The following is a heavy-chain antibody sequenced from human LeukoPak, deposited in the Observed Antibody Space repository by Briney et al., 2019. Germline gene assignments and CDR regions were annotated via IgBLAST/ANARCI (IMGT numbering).Heavy chain of an antibody. Sequence: PSETLSLTCAVYGGSFSGYYWSWIRQPPGKGLEWIGEINHSGSTNYNPSLKSRVTISVDTSKNQFSLKLSSVTAADTAVYYCARGVAKYYYYYMDDWGKGTTVTVSS. CDR1: GGSFSGYY. V-gene: IGHV4-34*01. CDR2: INHSGST. J-gene: IGHJ6*03. CDR3: ARGVAKYYYYYMDD.